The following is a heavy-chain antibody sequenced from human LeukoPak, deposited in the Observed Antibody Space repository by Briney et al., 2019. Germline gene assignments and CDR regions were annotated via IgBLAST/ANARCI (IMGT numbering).Heavy chain of an antibody. V-gene: IGHV3-23*01. CDR1: GFTFSSYA. J-gene: IGHJ4*02. Sequence: PGGSLRLSCAASGFTFSSYAMSWVRQAPGKGLEWVSAVRGGSGNTYYADSAKGRFTISRDNSKNMPYLQMNTLRAEDTAVYYCAKGHCDCEGYYYFDYWGQGTLVTVSS. D-gene: IGHD2-21*01. CDR3: AKGHCDCEGYYYFDY. CDR2: VRGGSGNT.